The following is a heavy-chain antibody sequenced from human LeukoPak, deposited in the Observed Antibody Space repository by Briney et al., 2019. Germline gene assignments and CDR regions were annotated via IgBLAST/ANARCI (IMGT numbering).Heavy chain of an antibody. J-gene: IGHJ1*01. CDR3: AKQGRAGYCSSTSCYTVMDSPPGYFQH. Sequence: GGSLRLSCAASGFTFNTCAMSWVRQAPGKGLEWVSGISDSGSGGSTYYADSVKGRFTISKDNSKNTLYLQMNSLRAEDTAVYYCAKQGRAGYCSSTSCYTVMDSPPGYFQHWGQGTLVTVSS. V-gene: IGHV3-23*01. CDR2: ISDSGSGGST. D-gene: IGHD2-2*02. CDR1: GFTFNTCA.